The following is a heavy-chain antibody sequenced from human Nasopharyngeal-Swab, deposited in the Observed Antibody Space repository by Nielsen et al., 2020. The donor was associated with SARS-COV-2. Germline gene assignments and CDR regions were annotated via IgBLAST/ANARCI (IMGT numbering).Heavy chain of an antibody. CDR1: GFTFDNYA. CDR2: ITWNSGNK. D-gene: IGHD5-18*01. V-gene: IGHV3-9*01. Sequence: SLKISCAASGFTFDNYAMHWVRQPPGKGLEWVSGITWNSGNKGYAESVQGRFTISRDNAKNSLYLQMNSLRAEDTALYFCAKARRTDTYGYESFDSWGQGTLVTVSS. J-gene: IGHJ4*02. CDR3: AKARRTDTYGYESFDS.